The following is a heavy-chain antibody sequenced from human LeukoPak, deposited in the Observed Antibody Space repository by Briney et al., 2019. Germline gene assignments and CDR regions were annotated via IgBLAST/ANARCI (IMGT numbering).Heavy chain of an antibody. Sequence: GASVKVSCKASGYTFTSYAMNWVRQAPGQRLEWMGWINAGNGNTKYSQKFQGRVTITRDTSASTAYMELSSLRSDDTAVYYCVLLLPHYHSSDSYYWGQGTLVTVSS. CDR3: VLLLPHYHSSDSYY. CDR2: INAGNGNT. J-gene: IGHJ4*02. V-gene: IGHV1-3*01. D-gene: IGHD3-22*01. CDR1: GYTFTSYA.